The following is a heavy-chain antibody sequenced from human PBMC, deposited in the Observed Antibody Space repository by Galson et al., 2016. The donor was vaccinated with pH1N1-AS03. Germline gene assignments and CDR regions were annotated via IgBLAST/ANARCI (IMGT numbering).Heavy chain of an antibody. J-gene: IGHJ5*02. CDR1: GGSISSGGYY. V-gene: IGHV4-31*01. Sequence: LSLTCTVSGGSISSGGYYWNWMRQHPGKGLEWIGYISYSGSTYYDPSPKSQVTISIDTSKNQFSLKLSSVTVADTAVYYCARGWPKRDYDILTGPLVPTNWFDPWGQGTRVTVSS. CDR3: ARGWPKRDYDILTGPLVPTNWFDP. CDR2: ISYSGST. D-gene: IGHD3-9*01.